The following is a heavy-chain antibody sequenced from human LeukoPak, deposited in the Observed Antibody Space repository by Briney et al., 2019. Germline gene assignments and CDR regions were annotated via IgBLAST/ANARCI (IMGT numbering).Heavy chain of an antibody. Sequence: GGSLRLSCAASGFTFSSYSMNWVRRAPGKGLEWVANIKQDGSEKNYVDSVKGRFTISRDNAKNSLYLQMNNLRVEDTAMYYCAGGTGFIIKDWGQGTLVTVSS. CDR2: IKQDGSEK. CDR1: GFTFSSYS. V-gene: IGHV3-7*03. CDR3: AGGTGFIIKD. D-gene: IGHD3-9*01. J-gene: IGHJ4*02.